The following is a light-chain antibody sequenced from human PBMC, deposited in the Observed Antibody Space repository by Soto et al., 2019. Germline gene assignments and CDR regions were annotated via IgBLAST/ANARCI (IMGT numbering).Light chain of an antibody. J-gene: IGLJ1*01. V-gene: IGLV2-8*01. CDR1: SSDIGGYNY. CDR3: SSYAGSNNRGV. Sequence: QSALTQPPSASGSPGQSVTISCTGTSSDIGGYNYISWYQHHPGKAPKPMIYEVSQRPSGVPDRFSGSKSGNTASLTVSGLQAEDEADYYCSSYAGSNNRGVFGSGTKLTVL. CDR2: EVS.